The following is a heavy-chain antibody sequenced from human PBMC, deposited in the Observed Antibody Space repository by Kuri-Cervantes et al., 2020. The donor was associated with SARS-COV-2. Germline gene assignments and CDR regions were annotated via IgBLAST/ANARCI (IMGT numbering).Heavy chain of an antibody. V-gene: IGHV4-39*07. J-gene: IGHJ6*02. CDR1: GGSISSGGYY. CDR2: INHSGST. CDR3: ARGVVATIKDYYYGMDV. D-gene: IGHD5-12*01. Sequence: SETLSLTCTVSGGSISSGGYYWSWIRQPPGKGREWIGEINHSGSTNYNPSLKSRVTISVDTSKNQFSLKLSSVTAADTAVYYCARGVVATIKDYYYGMDVWGQGTTVTVSS.